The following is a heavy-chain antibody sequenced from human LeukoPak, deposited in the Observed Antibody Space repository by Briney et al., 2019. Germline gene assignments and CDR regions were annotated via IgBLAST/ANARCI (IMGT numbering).Heavy chain of an antibody. D-gene: IGHD1-26*01. CDR1: GFTFSNYW. J-gene: IGHJ5*02. V-gene: IGHV3-66*01. CDR2: IYSGGST. Sequence: HPGGSLRLSCAASGFTFSNYWMSWVRQAPGKGLEWVSVIYSGGSTYYADSVKGRFTISRDNSKNTLYLQMNSLRAEDTAVYYCAREQWELRNWFDPWGQGTLVTVSS. CDR3: AREQWELRNWFDP.